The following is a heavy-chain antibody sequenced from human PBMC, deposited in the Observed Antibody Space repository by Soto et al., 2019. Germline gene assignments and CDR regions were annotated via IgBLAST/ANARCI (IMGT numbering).Heavy chain of an antibody. D-gene: IGHD6-19*01. J-gene: IGHJ4*02. Sequence: PGGSLRLSCAASGFTFSSYGMHWVRQAPGQGLEWVAAIWFDGRNSYYSDSVKGRFTISRDNSKNTLFLQMNSLRAEDTAVYYCVVGGSGWPFYFDYWGQGALVTVSS. CDR3: VVGGSGWPFYFDY. V-gene: IGHV3-33*01. CDR1: GFTFSSYG. CDR2: IWFDGRNS.